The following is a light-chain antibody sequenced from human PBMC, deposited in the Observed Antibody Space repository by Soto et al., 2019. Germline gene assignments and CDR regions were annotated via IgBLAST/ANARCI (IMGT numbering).Light chain of an antibody. J-gene: IGKJ2*01. CDR1: QGVTSNH. CDR3: QHYDGSPRT. CDR2: GVF. Sequence: ENVLTQSPGTVSLSPGERATLSCRASQGVTSNHLAWYQQKPGQAPRLLIYGVFNRATGIPDRFSGSGSGTDVTITITRLEPEDSAVYFCQHYDGSPRTFGQGTKLEIK. V-gene: IGKV3-20*01.